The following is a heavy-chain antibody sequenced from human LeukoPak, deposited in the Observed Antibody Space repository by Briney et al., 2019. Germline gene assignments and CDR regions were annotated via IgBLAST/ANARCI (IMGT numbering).Heavy chain of an antibody. CDR1: GGSISSHY. CDR2: IYYSGST. J-gene: IGHJ5*02. CDR3: ARAGGITMVLDWFDP. V-gene: IGHV4-59*11. D-gene: IGHD3-10*01. Sequence: SETLSLTCTVSGGSISSHYWSWIRQPPGKGLEWIGYIYYSGSTNYNPSLKSRVTISVDTSKNQFSLKLSSVTAADTAMYYCARAGGITMVLDWFDPWGQGTLVAVSS.